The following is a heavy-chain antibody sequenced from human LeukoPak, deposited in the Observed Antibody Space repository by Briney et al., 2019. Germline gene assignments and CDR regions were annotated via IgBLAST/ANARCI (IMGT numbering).Heavy chain of an antibody. CDR3: ARVGLPTMTTEYNWFDP. D-gene: IGHD4-17*01. CDR2: TNPSGGST. CDR1: GYTFTGYY. V-gene: IGHV1-46*01. Sequence: GSVKVSCKASGYTFTGYYMHWVRQAPGQGLEWMGITNPSGGSTSYAQKFQGRVTMTRDTSTSTVYMELSSLRSEDTAVYYCARVGLPTMTTEYNWFDPWGQGTLVTVSS. J-gene: IGHJ5*02.